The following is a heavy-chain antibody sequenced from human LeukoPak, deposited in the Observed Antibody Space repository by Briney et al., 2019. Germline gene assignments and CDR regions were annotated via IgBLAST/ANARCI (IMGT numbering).Heavy chain of an antibody. CDR3: AREVRRYYGSGSYYNVGAFDI. D-gene: IGHD3-10*01. CDR1: GGSISYYY. J-gene: IGHJ3*02. Sequence: SETLSLTCTVSGGSISYYYWKWIRQPAGKGLEWIGRFYTSGSTNYNPSLTSRVTMSEDTSKSKFSLKLSSVTAADTAVYYCAREVRRYYGSGSYYNVGAFDIWGQGTMVTVSS. CDR2: FYTSGST. V-gene: IGHV4-4*07.